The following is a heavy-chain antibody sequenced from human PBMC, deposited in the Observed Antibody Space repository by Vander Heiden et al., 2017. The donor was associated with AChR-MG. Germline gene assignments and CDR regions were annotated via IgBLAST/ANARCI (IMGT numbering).Heavy chain of an antibody. V-gene: IGHV1-2*02. J-gene: IGHJ4*02. CDR2: IDPYSGAT. CDR1: GYTFTTYY. D-gene: IGHD3-22*01. Sequence: QVQLVQSGAAVKTPGASVKASCKVSGYTFTTYYMHWVRQAPGKGLEWMGWIDPYSGATSYAQNFQGRVTMTRDTSISTAYMEVSRLRSDDTAVYYCARAYERSDDSWGQGTLVTVSS. CDR3: ARAYERSDDS.